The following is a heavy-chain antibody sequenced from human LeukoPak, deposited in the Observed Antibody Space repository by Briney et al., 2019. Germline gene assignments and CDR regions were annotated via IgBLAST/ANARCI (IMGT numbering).Heavy chain of an antibody. V-gene: IGHV3-21*01. Sequence: GGSLRLSCAASGFTFSSYSMNWVRQAPGKGLEWVSSISSSSSYIYYADSVKGRFTISRDNAKNSLYLQMNSLRAEDTAVYYCARGPCYFDFWSGYFMGLDYWGQGTLVPGSS. CDR3: ARGPCYFDFWSGYFMGLDY. CDR2: ISSSSSYI. D-gene: IGHD3-3*01. CDR1: GFTFSSYS. J-gene: IGHJ4*02.